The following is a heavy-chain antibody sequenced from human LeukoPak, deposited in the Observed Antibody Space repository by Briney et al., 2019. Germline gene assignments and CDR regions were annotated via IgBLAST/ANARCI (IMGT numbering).Heavy chain of an antibody. D-gene: IGHD3-9*01. CDR3: AQGSGYDTDFDY. J-gene: IGHJ4*02. Sequence: TGGSLRLSCATSGFTFSTYVMSWVRQAPGKGLEWVSGISGSGDNTYYADSVKGRFTISRDNSKNTLYLQMNSLRAEDTAVYYCAQGSGYDTDFDYWGQGTLVTVYS. V-gene: IGHV3-23*01. CDR1: GFTFSTYV. CDR2: ISGSGDNT.